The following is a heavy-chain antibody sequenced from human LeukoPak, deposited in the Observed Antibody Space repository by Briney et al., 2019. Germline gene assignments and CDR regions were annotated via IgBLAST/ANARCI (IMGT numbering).Heavy chain of an antibody. CDR1: GGSISSGSYD. D-gene: IGHD3-10*01. CDR3: ATSNGYGLVDT. Sequence: TSETLSLTCTVSGGSISSGSYDWNWIRQPAGKGLEWIGRIYTSRNTTYTPSLKSRITISLATTTNQLSLKLNSVTAADTAVYYCATSNGYGLVDTWGQGTMVTVSS. J-gene: IGHJ3*01. V-gene: IGHV4-61*02. CDR2: IYTSRNT.